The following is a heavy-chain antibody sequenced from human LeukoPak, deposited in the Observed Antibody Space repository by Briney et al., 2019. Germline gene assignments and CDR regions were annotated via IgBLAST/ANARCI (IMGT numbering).Heavy chain of an antibody. V-gene: IGHV4-34*01. CDR1: GGSFSGYY. D-gene: IGHD6-19*01. CDR3: ARRPSGWGYYFDY. J-gene: IGHJ4*02. CDR2: INHSGST. Sequence: PSDTLSLTCAVYGGSFSGYYWSWIRQPPGKGLEWIGEINHSGSTNYNPSLKSRVTISVDTSKNQFSLKLSSVTAADTAVYYCARRPSGWGYYFDYWGQGTLVTVSS.